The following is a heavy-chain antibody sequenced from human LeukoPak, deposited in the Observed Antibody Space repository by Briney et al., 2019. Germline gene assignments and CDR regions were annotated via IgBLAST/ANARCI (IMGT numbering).Heavy chain of an antibody. CDR3: AKARVFRGAFFDS. V-gene: IGHV3-23*01. CDR1: GFTFSNYA. CDR2: ISGTGGDT. Sequence: GGSLRLSCAASGFTFSNYAMNWVRQAPGKGLEWVSGISGTGGDTHYADSVKGRFTISRDKSKSSLYLLMNSLTVEATALYYCAKARVFRGAFFDSWGQGTLVTVSS. D-gene: IGHD3-10*01. J-gene: IGHJ4*02.